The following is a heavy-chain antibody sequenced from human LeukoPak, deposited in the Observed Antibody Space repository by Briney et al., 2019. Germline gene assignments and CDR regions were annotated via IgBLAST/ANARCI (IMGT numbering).Heavy chain of an antibody. D-gene: IGHD6-19*01. Sequence: ASVKVSCKASGYTFTSYGISWVRQAPGQGLEWMGWISAYNGNTNYAQKFQGRVTITADKSTSTAYMELSSLRSEDTAVYYCARGLSQQWLVRESYYFDYWGQGTLVTVSS. J-gene: IGHJ4*02. V-gene: IGHV1-18*01. CDR1: GYTFTSYG. CDR3: ARGLSQQWLVRESYYFDY. CDR2: ISAYNGNT.